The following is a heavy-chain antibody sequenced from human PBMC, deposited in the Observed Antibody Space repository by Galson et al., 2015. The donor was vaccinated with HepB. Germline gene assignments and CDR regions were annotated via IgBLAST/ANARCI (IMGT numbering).Heavy chain of an antibody. V-gene: IGHV3-23*01. CDR1: GFTFSSYA. J-gene: IGHJ6*02. CDR3: AKARYYYGSGSGYYGMDV. Sequence: SLRLSCAAPGFTFSSYAMSWVRQAPGKGLEWVSAISGSGGSTYYADSVKGRFTISRDNSKNTLYLQMNSLRAEDTAVYYCAKARYYYGSGSGYYGMDVWGQGTTVTVSS. D-gene: IGHD3-10*01. CDR2: ISGSGGST.